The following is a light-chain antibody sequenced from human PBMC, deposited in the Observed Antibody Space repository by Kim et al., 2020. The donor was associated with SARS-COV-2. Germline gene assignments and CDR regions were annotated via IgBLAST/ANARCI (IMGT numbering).Light chain of an antibody. CDR2: GAA. Sequence: SASVGDRVTITCRAGQGISNSLAWFQQKAGKAPKSLIYGAASLQSGVPSKFSGSGSGTDFTLTISSLQPEDFATYYCQQYKSYPFTFGQGTKLEIK. CDR3: QQYKSYPFT. J-gene: IGKJ2*01. V-gene: IGKV1-16*02. CDR1: QGISNS.